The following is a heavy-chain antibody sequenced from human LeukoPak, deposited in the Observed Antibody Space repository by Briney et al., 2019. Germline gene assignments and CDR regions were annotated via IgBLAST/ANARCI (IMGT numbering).Heavy chain of an antibody. D-gene: IGHD1-1*01. CDR2: ISYDGSDK. CDR1: GFIFNTHG. CDR3: ARDRTYTWTFDY. J-gene: IGHJ4*02. V-gene: IGHV3-30*03. Sequence: GGSLRLSCAASGFIFNTHGMHWVRQAPAKGLEWVAVISYDGSDKYFADSVEGRFTISRDDSKNMMYLQMNSLRAEDTAVYYCARDRTYTWTFDYWGQGTLVTVSS.